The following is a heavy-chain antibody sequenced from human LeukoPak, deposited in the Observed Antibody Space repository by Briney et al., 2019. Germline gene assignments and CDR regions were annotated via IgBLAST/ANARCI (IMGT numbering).Heavy chain of an antibody. J-gene: IGHJ5*02. CDR1: GYSISSGYY. D-gene: IGHD3-9*01. CDR2: IYHSGST. CDR3: ARDPSRYLDLNWFDP. Sequence: SETLSLTCSVSGYSISSGYYWGWIRQPPGKGLEWIGSIYHSGSTHYNPSLKSRVTISVDTSKNQLPLNLSSVTAADMAVYYCARDPSRYLDLNWFDPWGQGTLVTVSS. V-gene: IGHV4-38-2*02.